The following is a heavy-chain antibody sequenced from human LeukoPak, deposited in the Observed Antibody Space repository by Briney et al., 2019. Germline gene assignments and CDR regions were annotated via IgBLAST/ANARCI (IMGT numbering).Heavy chain of an antibody. CDR3: ARANNAGWFDY. Sequence: GGSLRLSCAASGFSFSSFWMTWVRQAPGKGLEWVANIKEDGSRNHCVDCVKGRFTISRDNAKNSLFLQMSSLRVEDTAVYYCARANNAGWFDYWGQGTLVTVSS. J-gene: IGHJ4*02. D-gene: IGHD6-19*01. CDR2: IKEDGSRN. CDR1: GFSFSSFW. V-gene: IGHV3-7*04.